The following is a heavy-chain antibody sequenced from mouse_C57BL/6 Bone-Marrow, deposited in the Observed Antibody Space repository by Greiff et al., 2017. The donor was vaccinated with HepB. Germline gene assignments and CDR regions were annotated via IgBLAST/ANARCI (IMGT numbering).Heavy chain of an antibody. Sequence: EVQLVESGGGLVQPKGSLKLSCAASGFSFNTYAMNWVRQAPGKGLEWVARIRSKSNNYATYYADSVKDRFTISRDDSESMLYLQMNNLKTEDTAMNYCVRQYYGSSWAMDYWGQGTSVTVSS. D-gene: IGHD1-1*01. V-gene: IGHV10-1*01. CDR3: VRQYYGSSWAMDY. CDR2: IRSKSNNYAT. CDR1: GFSFNTYA. J-gene: IGHJ4*01.